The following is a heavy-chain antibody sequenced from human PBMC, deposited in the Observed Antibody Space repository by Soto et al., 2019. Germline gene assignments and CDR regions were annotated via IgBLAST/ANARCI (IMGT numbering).Heavy chain of an antibody. D-gene: IGHD3-10*01. CDR1: GFTFGDYA. Sequence: GGSLRLSCTTSGFTFGDYAMSWFRQAPGKGLEWVGFIRSKAYGGTTEYAASVKGRFTISRDDSKSIAYLQMNSLKTEDTAVYSCTRIYGSGSHQFDYWGQGTLVTVSS. CDR2: IRSKAYGGTT. CDR3: TRIYGSGSHQFDY. V-gene: IGHV3-49*03. J-gene: IGHJ4*02.